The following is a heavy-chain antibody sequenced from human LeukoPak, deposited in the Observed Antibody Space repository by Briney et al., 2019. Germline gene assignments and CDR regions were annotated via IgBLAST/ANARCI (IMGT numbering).Heavy chain of an antibody. D-gene: IGHD3-22*01. CDR3: ARSSPGYDSSGYPTNWFDP. J-gene: IGHJ5*02. CDR2: IYHSGST. Sequence: SETLSLTCAVSGGSISSGGYSWSWIRQPPGKGLEWIGYIYHSGSTYYNPSLESRVTISVDRSKNQFSLKLSSVTAADTAVYYCARSSPGYDSSGYPTNWFDPWGQGTLVTVSS. V-gene: IGHV4-30-2*01. CDR1: GGSISSGGYS.